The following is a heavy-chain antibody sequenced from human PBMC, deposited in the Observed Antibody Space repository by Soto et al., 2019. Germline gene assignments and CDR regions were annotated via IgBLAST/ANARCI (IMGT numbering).Heavy chain of an antibody. V-gene: IGHV3-30-3*01. D-gene: IGHD2-2*01. Sequence: QVQLVESGGGVVQPGRSLRLSCAASGFTFSSYAMHWVRQAPGKGLEWVAVISYDGSNKYYADSVKGRFTISRDNSKNTLYLQMNSLRAEDTAVYYCASGYQPSPETYFDYWGQGTLVTVSS. CDR1: GFTFSSYA. CDR2: ISYDGSNK. J-gene: IGHJ4*02. CDR3: ASGYQPSPETYFDY.